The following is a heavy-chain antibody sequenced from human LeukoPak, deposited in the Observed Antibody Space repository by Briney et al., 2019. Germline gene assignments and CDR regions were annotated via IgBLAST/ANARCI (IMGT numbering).Heavy chain of an antibody. V-gene: IGHV3-30-3*02. CDR1: GFTFSSYA. CDR3: AKNPSITY. J-gene: IGHJ4*02. Sequence: GRSLRLSCAASGFTFSSYAMHWVRQAPGKGLEWVAVISYDGSNKYYADSVKGRFSISRDNSKNTLYLQMNSLRAEDTAVYYCAKNPSITYWGQGTLVTVSS. CDR2: ISYDGSNK. D-gene: IGHD1-14*01.